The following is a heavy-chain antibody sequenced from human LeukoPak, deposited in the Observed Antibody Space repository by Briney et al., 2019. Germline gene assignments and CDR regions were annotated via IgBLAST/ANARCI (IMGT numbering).Heavy chain of an antibody. Sequence: ASVKVSCKASGYTFTSYGISWVRQAPGQGLEWMGWISAYNGNTNYAQKLQGRVTMTTDTSTSTAYMELRSLRSDDTAVYYCARDLYSRGWGTFDYWGQGTLVTVSS. D-gene: IGHD6-19*01. J-gene: IGHJ4*02. CDR1: GYTFTSYG. V-gene: IGHV1-18*01. CDR3: ARDLYSRGWGTFDY. CDR2: ISAYNGNT.